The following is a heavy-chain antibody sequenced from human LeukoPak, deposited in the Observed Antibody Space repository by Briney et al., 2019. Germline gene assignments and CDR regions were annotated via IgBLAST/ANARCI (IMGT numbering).Heavy chain of an antibody. J-gene: IGHJ5*02. CDR3: ARIPHYYGSGSDRWFDP. Sequence: GGSLRLSCAASGFTFSSYAMSWVRQAPGKGLEWVSAISGSGGSTYYADSVKGRFTISRDNSKNTLYLQMNSLRAEDTAVYYCARIPHYYGSGSDRWFDPWGQGTLVTVSS. V-gene: IGHV3-23*01. CDR1: GFTFSSYA. D-gene: IGHD3-10*01. CDR2: ISGSGGST.